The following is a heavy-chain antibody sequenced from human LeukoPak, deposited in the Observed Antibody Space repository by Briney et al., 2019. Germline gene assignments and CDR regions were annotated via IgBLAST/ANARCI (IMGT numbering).Heavy chain of an antibody. CDR2: IYCSGST. V-gene: IGHV4-59*01. CDR3: ARVGYYYDSSGYYLDAFDI. J-gene: IGHJ3*02. CDR1: GGSISSYY. Sequence: LETLSLTCTVSGGSISSYYWSWIRQPPGKGLEWIGYIYCSGSTNYNPSLKSRVTISVDTSKNQFSLKLSSVTAADTAVYYCARVGYYYDSSGYYLDAFDIWGQGTMVTVSS. D-gene: IGHD3-22*01.